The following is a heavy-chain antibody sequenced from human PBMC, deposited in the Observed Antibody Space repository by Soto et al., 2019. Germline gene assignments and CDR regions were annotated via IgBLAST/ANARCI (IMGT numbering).Heavy chain of an antibody. CDR3: AKDMKLGEGFGELLTAYFDY. D-gene: IGHD3-10*01. V-gene: IGHV3-9*01. CDR2: ISWNSGSI. CDR1: GFTFDDYA. J-gene: IGHJ4*02. Sequence: GGSLRLSCAASGFTFDDYAMHWVRQAPGKGLEWVSGISWNSGSIGYADSVKGRFTISRDNAKNSLYLQMNSLRAEDTALYYCAKDMKLGEGFGELLTAYFDYWGQGTLVTVSS.